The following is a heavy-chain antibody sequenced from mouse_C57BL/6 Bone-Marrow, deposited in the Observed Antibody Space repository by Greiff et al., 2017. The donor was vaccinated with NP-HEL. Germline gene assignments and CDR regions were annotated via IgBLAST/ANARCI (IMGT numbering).Heavy chain of an antibody. CDR2: INPYNGGT. D-gene: IGHD4-1*01. CDR3: ARFAGTGAWFAY. J-gene: IGHJ3*01. CDR1: GYTFTDYY. Sequence: VQLQQSGPVLVKPGASVKMSCKASGYTFTDYYMNWVKQSHGKSLEWIGVINPYNGGTSYNQKFKGKATLTVDKSSSTAYMELNSLTSEDSAVYYCARFAGTGAWFAYWGQGTLVTVSA. V-gene: IGHV1-19*01.